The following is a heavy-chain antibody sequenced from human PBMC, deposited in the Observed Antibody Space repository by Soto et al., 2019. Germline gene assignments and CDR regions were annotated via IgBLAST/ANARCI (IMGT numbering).Heavy chain of an antibody. V-gene: IGHV3-30*18. CDR3: AKDEGSALGGGWRYDY. D-gene: IGHD6-19*01. J-gene: IGHJ4*02. Sequence: QVQLVESGGGVVQPGRSLRLSCAASGFTFSSYGMHWVRQAPGKGLEWVAVISYDGSNKYYADSVKGRFTISRDNSKNTLYLQMNSLRAEDTAVYYCAKDEGSALGGGWRYDYWGQGTLVTVSS. CDR1: GFTFSSYG. CDR2: ISYDGSNK.